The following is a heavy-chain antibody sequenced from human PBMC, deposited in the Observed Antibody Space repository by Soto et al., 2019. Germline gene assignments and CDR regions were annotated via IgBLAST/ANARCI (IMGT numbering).Heavy chain of an antibody. J-gene: IGHJ4*02. CDR3: ARTSVTAMDFNH. V-gene: IGHV4-61*01. CDR1: GGSVSSGSYY. Sequence: SETLSLTCTVSGGSVSSGSYYWSWIRQPPGKGLEWIGYIYYSGSTNYNPSLKSRVIISVDTSKNQFSLKVNSVTAADTAVYYCARTSVTAMDFNHWGQGALVTVSS. D-gene: IGHD4-17*01. CDR2: IYYSGST.